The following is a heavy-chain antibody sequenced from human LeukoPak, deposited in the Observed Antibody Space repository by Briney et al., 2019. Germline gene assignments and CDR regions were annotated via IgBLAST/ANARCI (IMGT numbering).Heavy chain of an antibody. CDR3: AKDATAVPGTVYMDV. Sequence: PGGSLRLSCAASGFTFSSYSMNWVRQAPGKGLEWVSYISSSGSTIYYADSVKGRFTISRDNAKNSVYLQMTSLRAEDTALYYCAKDATAVPGTVYMDVWGKGTTVTISS. D-gene: IGHD2-2*01. CDR1: GFTFSSYS. J-gene: IGHJ6*03. CDR2: ISSSGSTI. V-gene: IGHV3-48*01.